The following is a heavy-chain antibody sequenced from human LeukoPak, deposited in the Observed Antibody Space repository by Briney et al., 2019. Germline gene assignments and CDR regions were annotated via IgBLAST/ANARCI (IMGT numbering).Heavy chain of an antibody. CDR1: GFTFSSCA. CDR2: ISAGGGST. J-gene: IGHJ4*02. Sequence: GGSLRLSCAASGFTFSSCAMSWVRQAPGKGLEWVSGISAGGGSTYFADSVKGRFTISRDNSKNTLYLQMNSLRAEDTAVYYCARGPSGYHNTGGQGTLVTVSS. D-gene: IGHD5-12*01. CDR3: ARGPSGYHNT. V-gene: IGHV3-23*01.